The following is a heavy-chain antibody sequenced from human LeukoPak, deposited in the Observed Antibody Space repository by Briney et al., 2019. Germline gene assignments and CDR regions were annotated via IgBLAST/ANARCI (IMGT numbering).Heavy chain of an antibody. D-gene: IGHD4-23*01. V-gene: IGHV4-61*02. CDR3: ARAVVTNLSYDY. CDR2: IYTSGST. J-gene: IGHJ4*02. CDR1: GGSISSGSYY. Sequence: SQTLSLTCTVSGGSISSGSYYWSWIRQPAGNGLEWIGRIYTSGSTNYNPSLKSRVTISVDTSKNQFSLKLSSVTAADTAVYYCARAVVTNLSYDYWGQGTLVTVSS.